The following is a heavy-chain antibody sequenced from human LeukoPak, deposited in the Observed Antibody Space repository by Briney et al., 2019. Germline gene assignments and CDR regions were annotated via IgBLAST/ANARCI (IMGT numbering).Heavy chain of an antibody. Sequence: SETLSLTCTVSGGSISSYYWSWIRQPPGKGLEWIGYIYTSESTNYNPSLKSRVTISVDTSKNQFSLKLSSVTAADTAVYYCARLHERRAFDIWGQGTMVTVSS. V-gene: IGHV4-4*09. CDR1: GGSISSYY. CDR3: ARLHERRAFDI. D-gene: IGHD5-24*01. CDR2: IYTSEST. J-gene: IGHJ3*02.